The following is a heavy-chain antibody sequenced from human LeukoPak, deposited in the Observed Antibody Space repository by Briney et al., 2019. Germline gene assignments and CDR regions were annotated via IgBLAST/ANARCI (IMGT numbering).Heavy chain of an antibody. CDR2: ISYDGSEK. D-gene: IGHD3-22*01. V-gene: IGHV3-30*03. CDR1: GFTFSSYG. CDR3: ARSYDSSGIDY. Sequence: GGSLRLSCTASGFTFSSYGMHWVRQAPGKGLEWVAVISYDGSEKFYADSVKGRFTISRDNSKNTLYLQMNSLRAEDTAVYYCARSYDSSGIDYWGQGTLVTVSS. J-gene: IGHJ4*02.